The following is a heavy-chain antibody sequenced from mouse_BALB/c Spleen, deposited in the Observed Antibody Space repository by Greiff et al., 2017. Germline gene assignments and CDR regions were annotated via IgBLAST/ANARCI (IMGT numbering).Heavy chain of an antibody. CDR1: GYTFTSYW. J-gene: IGHJ1*01. D-gene: IGHD2-4*01. Sequence: QVQLQQPGAELVKPGASVKLSCKASGYTFTSYWMHWVKQRPGQGLEWIGEINPSNGRTNYNEKFKSKATLTVDKSSSTAYMQLSSLTSEDSAVYFCARQDYDGYCDVWGAGTTVTVSS. V-gene: IGHV1S81*02. CDR3: ARQDYDGYCDV. CDR2: INPSNGRT.